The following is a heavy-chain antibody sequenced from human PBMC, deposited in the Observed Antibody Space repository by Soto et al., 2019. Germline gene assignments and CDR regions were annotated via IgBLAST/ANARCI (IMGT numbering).Heavy chain of an antibody. Sequence: SETLSLTCTVSGGSVSSYYWSWIRQSPGKGLEWIGYIYYTGGTNYNPSLKSRVTISVDKSKNQFSLKLSSVTAADTAVYYCAVTKGVSRFDPWGQGTLVTVSS. V-gene: IGHV4-59*02. D-gene: IGHD2-8*01. J-gene: IGHJ5*02. CDR2: IYYTGGT. CDR3: AVTKGVSRFDP. CDR1: GGSVSSYY.